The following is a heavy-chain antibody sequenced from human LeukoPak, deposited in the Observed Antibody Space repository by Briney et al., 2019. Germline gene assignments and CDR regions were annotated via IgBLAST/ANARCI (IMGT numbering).Heavy chain of an antibody. CDR3: AKGDGEFEY. Sequence: GESLKISCEASGYKFTSYWIGWMGQMPGKGLEWMGVIYPSDSDTRYNLSFEGQVTISADKSINTAYLQWSSLRPSDTAVYYCAKGDGEFEYWGQGTLVTVSS. D-gene: IGHD3-10*01. J-gene: IGHJ4*02. CDR2: IYPSDSDT. CDR1: GYKFTSYW. V-gene: IGHV5-51*01.